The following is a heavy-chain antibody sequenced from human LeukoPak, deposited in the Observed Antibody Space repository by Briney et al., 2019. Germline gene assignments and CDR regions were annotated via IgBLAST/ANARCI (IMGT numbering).Heavy chain of an antibody. J-gene: IGHJ4*02. CDR3: ARGGEDYHNTWHFDY. Sequence: ASVKVSCKASGYTFTSYYMHWVRQAPGQGLEWMGIINPSGGSTSYAQKFQGRVTMPRDTSTSTVYMELSSLRSEDMAVYYRARGGEDYHNTWHFDYCGQGTLVTVSS. CDR2: INPSGGST. V-gene: IGHV1-46*01. D-gene: IGHD3-16*01. CDR1: GYTFTSYY.